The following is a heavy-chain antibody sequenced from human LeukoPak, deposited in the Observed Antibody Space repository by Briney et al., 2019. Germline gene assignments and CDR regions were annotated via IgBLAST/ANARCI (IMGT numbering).Heavy chain of an antibody. V-gene: IGHV3-30*03. J-gene: IGHJ6*02. CDR3: AISGYSSSWYYYYYYGMDV. D-gene: IGHD6-13*01. CDR2: ISYDGSNK. CDR1: GFTFSSYG. Sequence: PGRSLRLSCAASGFTFSSYGMHWVRQAPGKGLEWVAVISYDGSNKYYADSVKGRFTISRDNSKNTLYLQMNSLRAEDTAVYYCAISGYSSSWYYYYYYGMDVWGQGTTVTVSS.